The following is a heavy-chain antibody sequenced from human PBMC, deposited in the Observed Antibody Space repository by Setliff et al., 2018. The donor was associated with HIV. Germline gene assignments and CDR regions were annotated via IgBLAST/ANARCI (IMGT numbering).Heavy chain of an antibody. J-gene: IGHJ4*02. CDR1: GGSTTNDNNY. Sequence: SETLSLTCSVSGGSTTNDNNYWGWIRQSPGKGLEWIGSIYFNGKTYNNPSLKSRVIMSVDRSRSQLSLKVNSVTAADTATYYCARHVCGVVMLYSWDAFDYWGRGTLVTVSS. V-gene: IGHV4-39*01. CDR2: IYFNGKT. D-gene: IGHD3-16*01. CDR3: ARHVCGVVMLYSWDAFDY.